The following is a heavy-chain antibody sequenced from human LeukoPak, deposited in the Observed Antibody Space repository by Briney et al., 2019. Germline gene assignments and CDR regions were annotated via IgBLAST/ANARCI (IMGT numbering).Heavy chain of an antibody. D-gene: IGHD6-19*01. J-gene: IGHJ4*02. CDR3: ARVPQWLGSYFDY. CDR2: ISGRDGST. V-gene: IGHV3-23*01. CDR1: GFTFSSYA. Sequence: PGGSLRLSCAASGFTFSSYAMSWVRQAPGKGLEWVSDISGRDGSTDYADSVKGRFTISRDNSKNTLYLQMNSLRAEDTAVYYCARVPQWLGSYFDYWGQGTLVSVSS.